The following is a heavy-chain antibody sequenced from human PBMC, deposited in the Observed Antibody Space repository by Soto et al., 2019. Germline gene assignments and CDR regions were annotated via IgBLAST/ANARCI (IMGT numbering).Heavy chain of an antibody. J-gene: IGHJ5*02. Sequence: QVHLVQSGVEVKTPGASVKVSCQASGYTLFTYDISWVRQAAGQGLEWMGWISTYSGDTKYAQKFQGRVTMTTDTSTTTAYLELRSLRSVDTAVYYCARHHGPTTSENWFDPWGQGTLVTVSS. D-gene: IGHD5-12*01. V-gene: IGHV1-18*01. CDR3: ARHHGPTTSENWFDP. CDR1: GYTLFTYD. CDR2: ISTYSGDT.